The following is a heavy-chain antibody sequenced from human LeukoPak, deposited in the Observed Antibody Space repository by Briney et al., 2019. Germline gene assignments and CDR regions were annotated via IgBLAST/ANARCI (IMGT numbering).Heavy chain of an antibody. J-gene: IGHJ4*02. Sequence: SETLSLTCTVSGYSISSGYYWGWIRQPPGKGLEWIGSIYHSGSTYYNPSLKSRVTISVDTSKNQFSLKLSSVTAADTAVYYCARAHSNWNEYYFDYWGQGPLVTVSS. D-gene: IGHD1-1*01. CDR1: GYSISSGYY. CDR3: ARAHSNWNEYYFDY. V-gene: IGHV4-38-2*02. CDR2: IYHSGST.